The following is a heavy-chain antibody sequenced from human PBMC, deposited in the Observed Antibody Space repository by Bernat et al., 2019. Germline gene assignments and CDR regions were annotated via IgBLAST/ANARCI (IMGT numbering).Heavy chain of an antibody. D-gene: IGHD3-3*01. CDR3: AKDAGGDYDFWSGYSDWFDP. CDR2: IWYDGSNK. V-gene: IGHV3-33*06. CDR1: GFTFSSYG. Sequence: QVQLVESGGGVVQPGRSLRLSCAASGFTFSSYGMHWVRQAPGKGLEWVAVIWYDGSNKYYADSVKGRFTISRDNSKNTLYLQMNSLRAEDTAVYYCAKDAGGDYDFWSGYSDWFDPWGQGTLVTVSS. J-gene: IGHJ5*02.